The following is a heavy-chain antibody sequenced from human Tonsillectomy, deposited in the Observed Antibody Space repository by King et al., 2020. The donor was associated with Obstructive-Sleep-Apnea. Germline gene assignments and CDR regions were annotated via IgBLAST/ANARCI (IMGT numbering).Heavy chain of an antibody. V-gene: IGHV1-2*04. CDR1: GYTFTGYY. CDR3: ARGRGYCSGGSCYRLDFFDY. CDR2: INPNSGGT. D-gene: IGHD2-15*01. J-gene: IGHJ4*02. Sequence: VQLVESGAEVKKPGASVKVSCKASGYTFTGYYMHWVRQAPGQGLEWMGWINPNSGGTNYAQKFQGWVTMTRATSISTAYMELSRLRSDDTAVYYCARGRGYCSGGSCYRLDFFDYWGQGTLVTVSS.